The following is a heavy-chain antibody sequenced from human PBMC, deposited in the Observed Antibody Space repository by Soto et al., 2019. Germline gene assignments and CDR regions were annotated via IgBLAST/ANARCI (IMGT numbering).Heavy chain of an antibody. J-gene: IGHJ5*02. V-gene: IGHV3-30-3*01. CDR2: ISYDGSNK. D-gene: IGHD6-13*01. CDR1: GFTFSSYA. Sequence: GGSLRLSCAASGFTFSSYAMHWVRQAPGKGLEWVAVISYDGSNKYYADSVKGRFTISRDNSKNTLYLQMNSLRAEDTAVYYCARDISSHSSHNWFDPWGQGTLVTVSS. CDR3: ARDISSHSSHNWFDP.